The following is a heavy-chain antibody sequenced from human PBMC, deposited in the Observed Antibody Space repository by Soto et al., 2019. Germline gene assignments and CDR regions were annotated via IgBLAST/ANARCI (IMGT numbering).Heavy chain of an antibody. J-gene: IGHJ6*03. V-gene: IGHV1-18*01. CDR1: GYTFTSYG. CDR2: ISAYNGNT. CDR3: ASCIRCASPSYMDV. Sequence: ASVKVSCKASGYTFTSYGISWVRQAPGQGLEWMGWISAYNGNTNYAQKLQGRVTMTTDTSTSTAYMELNSLRAEDTAVYYCASCIRCASPSYMDVWGKGTTVTVSS. D-gene: IGHD2-2*01.